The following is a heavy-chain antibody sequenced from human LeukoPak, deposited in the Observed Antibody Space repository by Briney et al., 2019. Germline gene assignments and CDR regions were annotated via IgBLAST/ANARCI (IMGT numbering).Heavy chain of an antibody. J-gene: IGHJ3*02. CDR3: ARRYYGSGSSAFDI. Sequence: SETLSLTCTVSGGSISTSYWSWIRQSPGKGLEWIGYIYNIGTTNYNPSLKSRVSISVDTSKNQFSLKLRSVTAADTAVYYCARRYYGSGSSAFDIWGHGTVVTVSS. CDR2: IYNIGTT. CDR1: GGSISTSY. D-gene: IGHD3-10*01. V-gene: IGHV4-59*08.